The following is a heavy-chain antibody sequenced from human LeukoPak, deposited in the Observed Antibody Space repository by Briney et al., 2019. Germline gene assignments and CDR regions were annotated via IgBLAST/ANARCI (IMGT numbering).Heavy chain of an antibody. D-gene: IGHD6-6*01. CDR1: GGSISSYY. Sequence: PSETLSLTCTVSGGSISSYYWSWVRQPPGKGLEWIGYIYDSGRTNYNPSLKSRVTISVDTSKNQFSLKLSSVTAADTAVYYCAKYPSEYISSYGMDVWGQGTTVTVSS. CDR3: AKYPSEYISSYGMDV. V-gene: IGHV4-59*01. CDR2: IYDSGRT. J-gene: IGHJ6*02.